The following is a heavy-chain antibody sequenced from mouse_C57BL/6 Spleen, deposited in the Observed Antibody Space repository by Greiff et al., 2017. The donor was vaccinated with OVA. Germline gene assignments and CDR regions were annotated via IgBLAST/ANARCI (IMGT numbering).Heavy chain of an antibody. J-gene: IGHJ2*01. CDR2: IFPGDGDT. Sequence: QVQLQQSGAELVKPGASVKISCKASGYAFSSYWMNWVKQRPGKGLEWIGQIFPGDGDTNYNGKFKGKATLTADKSSSPAYMQLSSLTSEDSADFFCARGGYYYGSSYIYCEFWGKGTTLTVSS. V-gene: IGHV1-80*01. D-gene: IGHD1-1*01. CDR3: ARGGYYYGSSYIYCEF. CDR1: GYAFSSYW.